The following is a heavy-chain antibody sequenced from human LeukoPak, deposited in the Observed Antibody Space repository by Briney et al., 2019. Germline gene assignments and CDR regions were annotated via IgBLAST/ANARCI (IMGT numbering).Heavy chain of an antibody. J-gene: IGHJ3*02. V-gene: IGHV4-30-4*01. Sequence: PSETLSLTCTVSGGSISSGDYYWSWIRQPPGKGLEWIGYIYYSGSTYYNPSLKSRVTISVDTSKNQFSLKLSSVTAADTAVYYCARGTLYPGAFDIWGQGTMVTVSS. D-gene: IGHD2-2*02. CDR2: IYYSGST. CDR3: ARGTLYPGAFDI. CDR1: GGSISSGDYY.